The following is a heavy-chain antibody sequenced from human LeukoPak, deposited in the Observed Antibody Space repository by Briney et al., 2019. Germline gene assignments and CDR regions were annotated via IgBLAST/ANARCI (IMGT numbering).Heavy chain of an antibody. D-gene: IGHD2-15*01. Sequence: ASVKVSCKASGYTFTGYDITWVRQATGQGLEWMGWVNPNSGNAGYAQKFQGRVTMTRHISSATAYMELSSLRSDDTAMYYCARAGSGGCRSGSCFSIWFDSWGQGTLITVSS. CDR1: GYTFTGYD. V-gene: IGHV1-8*01. CDR3: ARAGSGGCRSGSCFSIWFDS. CDR2: VNPNSGNA. J-gene: IGHJ5*01.